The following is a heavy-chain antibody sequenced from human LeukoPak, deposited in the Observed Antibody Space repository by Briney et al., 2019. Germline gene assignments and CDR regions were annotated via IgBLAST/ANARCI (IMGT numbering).Heavy chain of an antibody. CDR3: ARGACISTTCYANFDY. J-gene: IGHJ4*02. D-gene: IGHD2-2*01. Sequence: GGSLRLSCAAPGFTFSSYAMHWVRQAPGKGLEWVAVISYDGSNKYYEDSVKGRFTISRDNSKNTLYLQVTSLRSEDTAVYYCARGACISTTCYANFDYWGQGTLVTVSS. CDR1: GFTFSSYA. V-gene: IGHV3-30*04. CDR2: ISYDGSNK.